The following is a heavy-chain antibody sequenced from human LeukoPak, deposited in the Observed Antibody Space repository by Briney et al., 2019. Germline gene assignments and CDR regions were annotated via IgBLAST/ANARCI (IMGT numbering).Heavy chain of an antibody. V-gene: IGHV3-48*03. J-gene: IGHJ4*02. Sequence: GGSLRLSCATSGFFFSSQEMTWLRQATGKGLEWVSYISSNSRTIYYADSVKGRFTISRDNTRNSVFLQLNSLRVEDTVFYYCARGSYTGFDLYFDYWGQGTLVTVSS. CDR2: ISSNSRTI. CDR1: GFFFSSQE. D-gene: IGHD5-12*01. CDR3: ARGSYTGFDLYFDY.